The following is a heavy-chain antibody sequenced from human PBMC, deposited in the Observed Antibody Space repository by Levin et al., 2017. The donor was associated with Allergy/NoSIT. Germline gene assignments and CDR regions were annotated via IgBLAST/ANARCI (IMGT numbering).Heavy chain of an antibody. CDR2: ICSSGDRT. CDR1: GFTFSTHA. V-gene: IGHV3-23*01. CDR3: AKGPYRQWLGKDAFDF. J-gene: IGHJ3*01. D-gene: IGHD6-19*01. Sequence: AGGSLRLSCAASGFTFSTHAMSWVRQAPGTGLEWVSAICSSGDRTYYAESVKGRFTISRDNSKNTQYLQMNNLRAEDMAVYYCAKGPYRQWLGKDAFDFWGQGTMVIVSS.